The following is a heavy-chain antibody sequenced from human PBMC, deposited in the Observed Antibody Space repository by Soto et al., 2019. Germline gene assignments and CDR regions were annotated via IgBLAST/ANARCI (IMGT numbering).Heavy chain of an antibody. CDR2: ISYDGSNK. CDR3: GKVAHSGSSLSGFAP. CDR1: GFTFSSYG. D-gene: IGHD1-26*01. J-gene: IGHJ5*02. Sequence: QVQLVESGGGVVQPGRSLRLSCAASGFTFSSYGMHWVRQAPGKGLEWVAVISYDGSNKYYADSVKGRFTISRDNSKNRLYLKMNSVRAEDRAVYYCGKVAHSGSSLSGFAPWGQGTLVTVSS. V-gene: IGHV3-30*18.